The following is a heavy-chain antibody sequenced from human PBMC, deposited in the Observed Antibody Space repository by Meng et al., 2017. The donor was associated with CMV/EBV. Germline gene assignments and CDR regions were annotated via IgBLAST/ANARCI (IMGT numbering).Heavy chain of an antibody. CDR3: ARSRGGATRWFDP. J-gene: IGHJ5*02. CDR1: GVSISSGSYY. Sequence: SGVSISSGSYYWGWIRQPPGRGLEWIGSIYYSGSTYYNPSLKSRVTISVDTSKNQFSLKLSSVTAADTAVYYCARSRGGATRWFDPWGQGTLVTVSS. CDR2: IYYSGST. D-gene: IGHD1-26*01. V-gene: IGHV4-39*07.